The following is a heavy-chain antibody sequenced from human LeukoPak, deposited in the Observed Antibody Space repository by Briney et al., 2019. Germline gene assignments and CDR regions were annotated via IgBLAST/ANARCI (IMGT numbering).Heavy chain of an antibody. J-gene: IGHJ4*02. CDR3: ARVYKDNYFDY. CDR2: IYYSGST. V-gene: IGHV4-31*03. D-gene: IGHD1-1*01. Sequence: PSETLSLTCTVSGGSISSGGYYWSWIRQHPGKGLEWIGYIYYSGSTYYNPSLKSRVTISVDTSKNQFSLKLSSVTAADTAVYYCARVYKDNYFDYWGQGTLVTVSS. CDR1: GGSISSGGYY.